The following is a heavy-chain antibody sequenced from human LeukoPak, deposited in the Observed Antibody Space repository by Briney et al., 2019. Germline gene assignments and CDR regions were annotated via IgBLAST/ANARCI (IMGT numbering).Heavy chain of an antibody. CDR2: IYYSGST. Sequence: SETLSLTCTVSGGSISSYYWSWIRQPPGKGLEWIGYIYYSGSTNYNPSHRRRVTISVDTSKNHFSLKLSSMTAANTAVYYCARGWASGSYYNYWGQGTLVTVSS. D-gene: IGHD1-26*01. J-gene: IGHJ4*02. V-gene: IGHV4-59*01. CDR3: ARGWASGSYYNY. CDR1: GGSISSYY.